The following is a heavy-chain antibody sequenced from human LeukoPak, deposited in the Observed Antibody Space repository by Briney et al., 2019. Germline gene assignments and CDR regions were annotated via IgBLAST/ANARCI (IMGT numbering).Heavy chain of an antibody. J-gene: IGHJ4*02. D-gene: IGHD3-10*01. Sequence: PGGSLRLSCAASGFSIGSYSMTWVRQTPGKGLEWVAFLGGDRDSGYIYYADSVKGRFTISRDNARNSLYLQMGSLRAEDSAIYYCAKDRVVLGRFGKIASWGQGTLVIVSS. CDR1: GFSIGSYS. CDR3: AKDRVVLGRFGKIAS. CDR2: LGGDRDSGYI. V-gene: IGHV3-21*01.